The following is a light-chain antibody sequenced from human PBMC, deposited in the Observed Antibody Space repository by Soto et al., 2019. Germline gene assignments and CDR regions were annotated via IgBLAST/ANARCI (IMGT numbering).Light chain of an antibody. CDR2: GAY. Sequence: EIVLTQSPGTLSLSPGERATLSCRASHSVTSRYLAWYQQKPGQAPRLLIYGAYSRATGIPDRFSGSGSGTDFTLTISRLEPEDFAVYYCQQCGSSPPYTFGQGTKLEIK. CDR3: QQCGSSPPYT. V-gene: IGKV3-20*01. J-gene: IGKJ2*01. CDR1: HSVTSRY.